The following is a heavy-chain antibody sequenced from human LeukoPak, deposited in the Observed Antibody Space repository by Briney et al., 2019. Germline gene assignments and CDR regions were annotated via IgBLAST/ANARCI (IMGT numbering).Heavy chain of an antibody. CDR2: IGAYNGNT. J-gene: IGHJ6*02. V-gene: IGHV1-18*01. D-gene: IGHD2-2*01. Sequence: ASVKVSCKASGYTFTSYGISWVRQAPGQGLEWMGWIGAYNGNTNYAQKLQGRVTMTTDTSTCTAYMELRSLRSDDTAVYYCARDSLGYCSSTSCPQYYYYGMDVWGQGTTVTVSS. CDR1: GYTFTSYG. CDR3: ARDSLGYCSSTSCPQYYYYGMDV.